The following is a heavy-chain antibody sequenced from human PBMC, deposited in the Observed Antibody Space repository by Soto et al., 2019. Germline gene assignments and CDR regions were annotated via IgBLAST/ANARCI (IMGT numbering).Heavy chain of an antibody. CDR3: VRDSISVSYSFYYYGMDV. V-gene: IGHV3-30*03. Sequence: QVQLVESGGGVVQPGRSLRLSCAASGFSFSRYGMHWVRQAPGKGLEWVAGISYDGSKKYDADSVKGRFTISRDNSKNTLYLPMNILRPEDTAVYYCVRDSISVSYSFYYYGMDVWGLGTPVTVSS. J-gene: IGHJ6*02. CDR1: GFSFSRYG. D-gene: IGHD1-26*01. CDR2: ISYDGSKK.